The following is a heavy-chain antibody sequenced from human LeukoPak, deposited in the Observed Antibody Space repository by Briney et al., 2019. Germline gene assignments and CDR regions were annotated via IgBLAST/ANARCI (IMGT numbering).Heavy chain of an antibody. D-gene: IGHD2-8*01. CDR1: GGSFSGYY. V-gene: IGHV4-34*01. Sequence: SETLSLTCAVYGGSFSGYYWSWIRQHPGKGLEWIGXXNHSGSTNYNPSLKSRVTISVDTSKNQFSLKLSSVTAADTAVYYCARGPPMVYARRKNWFDPWGQGTQVTVSS. CDR2: XNHSGST. J-gene: IGHJ5*02. CDR3: ARGPPMVYARRKNWFDP.